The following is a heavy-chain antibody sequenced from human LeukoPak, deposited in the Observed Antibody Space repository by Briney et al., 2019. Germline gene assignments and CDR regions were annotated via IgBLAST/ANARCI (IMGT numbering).Heavy chain of an antibody. CDR3: AKKALPGNWFDP. J-gene: IGHJ5*02. Sequence: SETLSLTCTVSGDSISTYYWNWLRQPAGKGLEWIGRIYASGNTNYNPSLKSRVTMSLDTSKNQFSLNLSSVTAADTAMYYCAKKALPGNWFDPWGQGTLVTVSS. V-gene: IGHV4-4*07. CDR2: IYASGNT. CDR1: GDSISTYY.